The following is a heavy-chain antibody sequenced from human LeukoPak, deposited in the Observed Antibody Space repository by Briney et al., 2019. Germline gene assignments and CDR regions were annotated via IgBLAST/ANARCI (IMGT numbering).Heavy chain of an antibody. CDR3: AKAGEGGRYGY. CDR1: GFTFSSYA. Sequence: RVSLRLSCAASGFTFSSYAMSWVRQAPGKGLEWVSASSGIGGTTKYADSVKGRFTISRDNPQNPLYLQMNSLRAEDTAVYYCAKAGEGGRYGYWGQGTLVTVLS. CDR2: SSGIGGTT. V-gene: IGHV3-23*01. D-gene: IGHD2-15*01. J-gene: IGHJ4*02.